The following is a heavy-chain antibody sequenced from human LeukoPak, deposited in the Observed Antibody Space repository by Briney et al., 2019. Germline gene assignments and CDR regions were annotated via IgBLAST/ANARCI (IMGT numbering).Heavy chain of an antibody. CDR2: IFHSGST. CDR1: GYSISSGDY. D-gene: IGHD3-10*01. V-gene: IGHV4-38-2*01. J-gene: IGHJ4*02. Sequence: SETLSLTCAVSGYSISSGDYWGWIRQPPGEGLEWIGYIFHSGSTYYNPSLKSRVTISVDRSKNQFSLKLSSVTAADTGVYYCARFYASGSSFDYWGQGTLVTVSS. CDR3: ARFYASGSSFDY.